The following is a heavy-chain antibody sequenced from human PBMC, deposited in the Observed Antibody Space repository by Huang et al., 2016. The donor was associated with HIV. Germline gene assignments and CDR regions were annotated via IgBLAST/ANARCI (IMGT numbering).Heavy chain of an antibody. CDR2: VNHGVTT. Sequence: VQLQQWGASLLKPSETLSLTCAVSGGTFTGYFWGWVRQAPGKGLEWLAEVNHGVTTYYNHSRKSGGSMSVDMFNNQVAVGLKAVTAADTAVYFCARCPGYYFEPSRYFDAFDIWGPGTMVTVS. CDR3: ARCPGYYFEPSRYFDAFDI. D-gene: IGHD3-22*01. V-gene: IGHV4-34*02. J-gene: IGHJ3*02. CDR1: GGTFTGYF.